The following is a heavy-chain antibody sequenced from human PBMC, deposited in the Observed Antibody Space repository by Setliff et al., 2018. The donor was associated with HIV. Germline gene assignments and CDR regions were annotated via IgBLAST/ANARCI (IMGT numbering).Heavy chain of an antibody. J-gene: IGHJ4*02. V-gene: IGHV4-4*02. CDR2: LYHTGST. D-gene: IGHD3-10*01. CDR1: GGSINMNTW. Sequence: TLSLTCDFSGGSINMNTWWSWVRQPPGKGLEWVGDLYHTGSTNLNPSLKSRVTISLDKSKNHFSLTLSSVTAADTAVYYCGGNSGTYRRDFNYWGQGTLVTVSS. CDR3: GGNSGTYRRDFNY.